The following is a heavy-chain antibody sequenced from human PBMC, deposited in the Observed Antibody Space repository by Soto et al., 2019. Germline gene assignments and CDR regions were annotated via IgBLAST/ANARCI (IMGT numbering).Heavy chain of an antibody. V-gene: IGHV4-39*01. CDR1: GGSISSSSYY. J-gene: IGHJ4*02. Sequence: SETLSLTCTVSGGSISSSSYYWGWIRQPPGKGLEWIGSIYYSGSTYYNPSLKSRVTISVDTSKNQFSLKLSSVTAADTAVYYCARSNPQLRYFDWLLCRYFDYWGQGTLVTVSS. CDR2: IYYSGST. D-gene: IGHD3-9*01. CDR3: ARSNPQLRYFDWLLCRYFDY.